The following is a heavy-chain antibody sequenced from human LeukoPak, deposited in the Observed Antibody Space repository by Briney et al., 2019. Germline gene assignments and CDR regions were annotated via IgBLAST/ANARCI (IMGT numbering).Heavy chain of an antibody. Sequence: ASETLSLTCTVSGGSMSSGGYHWGWIRQPPGKGLEWIGSIYYTGSTDYTPSLKSRVTISSDTSRNQFSLRLTSVTAADMAAYYCARRSYFDSGTAYFDFWGQGTLVTVSS. J-gene: IGHJ4*02. CDR3: ARRSYFDSGTAYFDF. D-gene: IGHD3-22*01. V-gene: IGHV4-39*01. CDR2: IYYTGST. CDR1: GGSMSSGGYH.